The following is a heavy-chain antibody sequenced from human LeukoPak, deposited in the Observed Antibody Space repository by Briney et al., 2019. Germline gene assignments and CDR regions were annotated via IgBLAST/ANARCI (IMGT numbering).Heavy chain of an antibody. J-gene: IGHJ5*02. Sequence: GGSLRLSCAASGCTFSSYAMSWVRQAPGKGLEWVSAISGSGGSTYYADSVKGRFTISRDNSKNTLYLQMNSLRAEDTAVYYCAKGYCSSTSCSRFDPWGQGTLVTVSS. CDR1: GCTFSSYA. CDR2: ISGSGGST. CDR3: AKGYCSSTSCSRFDP. D-gene: IGHD2-2*01. V-gene: IGHV3-23*01.